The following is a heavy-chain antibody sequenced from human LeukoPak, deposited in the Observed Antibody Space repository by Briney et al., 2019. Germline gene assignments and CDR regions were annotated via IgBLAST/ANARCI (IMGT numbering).Heavy chain of an antibody. D-gene: IGHD1-26*01. CDR1: GGSFSGYY. V-gene: IGHV4-34*01. CDR2: INHSGST. Sequence: SETLSLTCAVHGGSFSGYYWSWIRQPPGKGLEWIGEINHSGSTNYNPSLKSRVTISVDTSKNQFSLKLSFVTAADTAVYYCARDLIVGATRGVDYWGQGTLVTVSS. CDR3: ARDLIVGATRGVDY. J-gene: IGHJ4*02.